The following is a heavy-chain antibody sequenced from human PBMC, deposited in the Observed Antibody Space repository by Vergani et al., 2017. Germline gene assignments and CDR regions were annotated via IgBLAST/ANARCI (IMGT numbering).Heavy chain of an antibody. CDR2: ITSGGGT. V-gene: IGHV3-64D*06. J-gene: IGHJ4*02. CDR3: VKDETARGDLFDY. CDR1: GFIFSSYA. D-gene: IGHD6-6*01. Sequence: EVQLVESGGGLVQPGGSLRLSCSASGFIFSSYAMHWVRQAPGKGLEYLSAITSGGGTYYADSVKGRLTISRDNSKNTLYLQMSSRRAEDTAVYYFVKDETARGDLFDYWSQGTAVTVSS.